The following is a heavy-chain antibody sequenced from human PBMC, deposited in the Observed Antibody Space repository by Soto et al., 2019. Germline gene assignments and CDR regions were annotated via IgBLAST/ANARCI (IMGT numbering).Heavy chain of an antibody. D-gene: IGHD3-10*01. V-gene: IGHV4-59*01. CDR2: IYYSGST. Sequence: SETLSLTCTVSGGSISSYYWSWIRQPPGKGLEWIGYIYYSGSTNYNPSLKSRVTISVDTSKNQFSLKLSSVTAADTSVYYCARWLITMVRGVNQRHYYYYGMDVWGQGTTVTVSS. CDR3: ARWLITMVRGVNQRHYYYYGMDV. CDR1: GGSISSYY. J-gene: IGHJ6*02.